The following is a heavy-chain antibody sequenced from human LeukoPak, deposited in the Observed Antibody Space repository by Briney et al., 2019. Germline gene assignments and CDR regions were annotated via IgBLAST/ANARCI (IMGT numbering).Heavy chain of an antibody. J-gene: IGHJ5*02. D-gene: IGHD6-19*01. CDR3: AREDSSVNWFDP. CDR2: INHSGST. CDR1: GGSFSGYY. Sequence: SETLSLTCAVYGGSFSGYYWGWIRQPPGKGLEWIGEINHSGSTNYNPSLKSRVTISVDTSKNQFSLKLSSVTAADTAVYYCAREDSSVNWFDPWGQGTLVTVSS. V-gene: IGHV4-34*01.